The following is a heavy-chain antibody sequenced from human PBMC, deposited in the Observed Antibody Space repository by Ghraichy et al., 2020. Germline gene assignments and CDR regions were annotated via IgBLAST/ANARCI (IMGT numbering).Heavy chain of an antibody. CDR1: GYTFTSYG. CDR2: ISAYNGNT. CDR3: ARDGGDYYDSSGYYHDGFDI. Sequence: ASVKVSCKASGYTFTSYGISWVRQAPGQGLEWMGWISAYNGNTNYAQKLQGRVTMTTDTSTSTAYMELRSLRSDDTAVYYCARDGGDYYDSSGYYHDGFDIWGQGTMVTVSS. J-gene: IGHJ3*02. D-gene: IGHD3-22*01. V-gene: IGHV1-18*01.